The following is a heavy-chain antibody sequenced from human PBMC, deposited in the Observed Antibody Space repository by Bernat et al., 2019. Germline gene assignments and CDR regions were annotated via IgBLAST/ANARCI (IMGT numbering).Heavy chain of an antibody. D-gene: IGHD2-2*01. CDR1: GFSLSNARMG. V-gene: IGHV2-26*01. Sequence: QVTLKESGPVVVKPTETLTLTCTVSGFSLSNARMGVSWIRQPPGKALEWLAHIFSNDEKSYSTSLKTRLTISKDASKSQVVLTMTNVDPVDTATYYCAHMGGSTSYYGSGRSYYYYYYMDVWGKGTTVTVSS. J-gene: IGHJ6*03. CDR2: IFSNDEK. CDR3: AHMGGSTSYYGSGRSYYYYYYMDV.